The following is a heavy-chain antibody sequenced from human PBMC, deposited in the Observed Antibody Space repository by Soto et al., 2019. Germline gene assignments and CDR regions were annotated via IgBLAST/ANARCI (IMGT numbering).Heavy chain of an antibody. V-gene: IGHV3-21*01. D-gene: IGHD4-17*01. CDR1: GFTFSSYS. Sequence: GGSLRLSCAASGFTFSSYSMNWVRQAPGKGLEWVSSISSSNSYIYYADSVKGRFTISRDNSKNTLYLQMNSLRAEDTAVYYCAAITSTVVKVDYWGQGTLVTVSS. J-gene: IGHJ4*02. CDR3: AAITSTVVKVDY. CDR2: ISSSNSYI.